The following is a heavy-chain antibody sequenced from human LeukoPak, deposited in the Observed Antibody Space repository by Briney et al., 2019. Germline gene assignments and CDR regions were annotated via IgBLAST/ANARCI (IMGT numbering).Heavy chain of an antibody. CDR2: ISSSSSYI. D-gene: IGHD2-15*01. V-gene: IGHV3-21*01. CDR3: ARRYCSGGSCYYFDY. J-gene: IGHJ4*02. CDR1: GFTFSSYS. Sequence: VGSLRLSCAASGFTFSSYSMNWVRQAPGKGLEWVSSISSSSSYIYYADSVKGRFTISRDNAKNSLYLQMNSLRAEDTAVYYCARRYCSGGSCYYFDYWGQGTLVTVSS.